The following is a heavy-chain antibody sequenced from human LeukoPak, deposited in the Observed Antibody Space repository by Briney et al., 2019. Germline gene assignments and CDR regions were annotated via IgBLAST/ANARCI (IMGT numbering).Heavy chain of an antibody. CDR2: ISWNSGSI. V-gene: IGHV3-9*01. CDR3: AKDGSAFSLGGNYYYYYMDV. J-gene: IGHJ6*03. D-gene: IGHD3-16*01. Sequence: GGSLRLSCAASEFTFYDYAMHWVRQAPGKGLEWVSGISWNSGSIGYADSVKGRFTISRDNAKNSLYLQMNSLRAEDTALYYCAKDGSAFSLGGNYYYYYMDVWGKGTTVTISS. CDR1: EFTFYDYA.